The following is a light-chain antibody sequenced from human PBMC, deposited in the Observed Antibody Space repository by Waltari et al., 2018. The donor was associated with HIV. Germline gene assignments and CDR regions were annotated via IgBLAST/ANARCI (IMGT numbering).Light chain of an antibody. CDR2: GNT. CDR1: SSNIGAGYD. J-gene: IGLJ3*02. V-gene: IGLV1-40*01. Sequence: QSVLTQPPSVSGAPGQRVTISCTGSSSNIGAGYDAHWYQQFPGTAPNVLIYGNTYRPSGVPDRFSGSKSGSSASLLITGLQAEDDADYYCQSYDISLSGWVFGGGTKLTVL. CDR3: QSYDISLSGWV.